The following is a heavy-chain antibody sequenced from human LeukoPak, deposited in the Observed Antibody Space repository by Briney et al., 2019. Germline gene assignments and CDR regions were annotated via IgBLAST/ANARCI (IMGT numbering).Heavy chain of an antibody. CDR1: GYTFTGYY. CDR3: ARGYCSSTSCLKNWFDP. D-gene: IGHD2-2*01. CDR2: INPNSGGT. V-gene: IGHV1-2*02. Sequence: GASVKVSFTASGYTFTGYYMHWVRQAPGQGLEWMGWINPNSGGTNYAQKFQGRVTMTRDTSISTAYMELSRLRSDDTAVYYCARGYCSSTSCLKNWFDPWGQGTLVTVSS. J-gene: IGHJ5*02.